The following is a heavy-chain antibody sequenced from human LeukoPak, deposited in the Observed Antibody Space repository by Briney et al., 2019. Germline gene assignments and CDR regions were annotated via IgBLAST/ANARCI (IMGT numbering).Heavy chain of an antibody. J-gene: IGHJ4*02. Sequence: GGSLRLSCAASGFTFSSYGMHWVRQAPGKGLEWVAVISYDGSNKYYADSVKGRFTISRDNSKNTLYLQMNSLRAEDTAVYYCAKDGYGDSYFDYWGQGTLVTVSS. CDR3: AKDGYGDSYFDY. D-gene: IGHD4-17*01. CDR1: GFTFSSYG. CDR2: ISYDGSNK. V-gene: IGHV3-30*18.